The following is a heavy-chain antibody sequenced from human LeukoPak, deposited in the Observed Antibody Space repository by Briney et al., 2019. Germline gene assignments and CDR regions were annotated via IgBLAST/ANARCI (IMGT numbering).Heavy chain of an antibody. CDR2: INHSGST. CDR3: ARVWTDYDSSGYQRYYFDY. CDR1: GGSFSGYY. Sequence: SETLSLTCAVYGGSFSGYYRSWIRQPPGKGLEWIGEINHSGSTNYNPSLKSRVTISVDTSKNQFSLKLSSVTAADTAVYYCARVWTDYDSSGYQRYYFDYWGQGTLVTVSS. J-gene: IGHJ4*02. D-gene: IGHD3-22*01. V-gene: IGHV4-34*01.